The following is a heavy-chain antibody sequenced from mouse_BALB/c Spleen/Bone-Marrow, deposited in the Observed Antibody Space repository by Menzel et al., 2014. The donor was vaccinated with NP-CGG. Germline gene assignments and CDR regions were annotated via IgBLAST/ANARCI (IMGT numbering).Heavy chain of an antibody. CDR3: ARPDYYGYLNY. CDR1: GFDFSRYW. V-gene: IGHV4-1*02. CDR2: INPDSRTI. Sequence: EVKLVESGGGLVQPGGSLKLSCAASGFDFSRYWMSWVRQAAGKGLEWIGEINPDSRTINYSPSLKDKFIISRDNAKNTLYQRLNKVRSEDTALYYCARPDYYGYLNYWGQGTTLTVSS. J-gene: IGHJ2*01. D-gene: IGHD1-1*01.